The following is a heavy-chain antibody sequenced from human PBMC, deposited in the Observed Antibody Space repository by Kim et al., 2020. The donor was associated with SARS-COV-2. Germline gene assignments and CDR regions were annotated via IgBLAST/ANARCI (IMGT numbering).Heavy chain of an antibody. CDR3: ARVSPIYYDSSGYSDY. Sequence: SETLSLTCTVSGGSISSGGYYWSWIRQHPGKGLEWIGYIYYSGSTYYNPSLKSRVTISVETSKNQFSLKLSSVTAADTAVYYCARVSPIYYDSSGYSDYWGQGTLVTVSS. J-gene: IGHJ4*02. CDR2: IYYSGST. V-gene: IGHV4-31*03. D-gene: IGHD3-22*01. CDR1: GGSISSGGYY.